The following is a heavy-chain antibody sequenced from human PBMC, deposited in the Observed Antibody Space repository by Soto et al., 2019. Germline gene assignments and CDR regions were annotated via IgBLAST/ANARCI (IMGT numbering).Heavy chain of an antibody. V-gene: IGHV3-30*18. Sequence: AGGSLRLSSAASGFAFSSYGMHWVRQAPGKGLEWVAGISYDGTNKYYADSVKGRLTLSRDNSKNTLYLQMNSLGVDDTAVGYCAKDLWLSSSVFEYYYGMDVCGQVTTVTVSS. CDR3: AKDLWLSSSVFEYYYGMDV. CDR2: ISYDGTNK. D-gene: IGHD6-6*01. CDR1: GFAFSSYG. J-gene: IGHJ6*02.